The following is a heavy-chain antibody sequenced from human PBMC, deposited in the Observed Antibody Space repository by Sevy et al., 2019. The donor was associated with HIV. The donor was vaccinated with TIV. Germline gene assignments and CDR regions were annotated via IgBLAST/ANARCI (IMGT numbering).Heavy chain of an antibody. Sequence: GGSLRLSCAASGFTFSSYAMHWVRLAPVKGLEWVAVTSYDGSNKDYADSVKGRFTISRDNSKNTLYLQMNSPRAEDTAVYYCAREVGEYYDYVWGSYRSSHYFDYWGQGTLVTVSS. J-gene: IGHJ4*02. D-gene: IGHD3-16*02. CDR2: TSYDGSNK. CDR3: AREVGEYYDYVWGSYRSSHYFDY. CDR1: GFTFSSYA. V-gene: IGHV3-30-3*01.